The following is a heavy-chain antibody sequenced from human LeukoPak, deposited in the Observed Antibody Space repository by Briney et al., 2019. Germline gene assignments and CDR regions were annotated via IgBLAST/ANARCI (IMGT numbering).Heavy chain of an antibody. V-gene: IGHV3-23*01. J-gene: IGHJ4*02. CDR2: ISGSGGST. D-gene: IGHD1-26*01. CDR3: AKSPGGSYYVSPFDY. Sequence: PGGSLRLSCAASGFTFSSYAMSWVRQAPGKGLEWVSAISGSGGSTYYADSVKGRFTISRDNSKNTLYLQMNSLRAEDTAVYYCAKSPGGSYYVSPFDYWGQGTLVTVSS. CDR1: GFTFSSYA.